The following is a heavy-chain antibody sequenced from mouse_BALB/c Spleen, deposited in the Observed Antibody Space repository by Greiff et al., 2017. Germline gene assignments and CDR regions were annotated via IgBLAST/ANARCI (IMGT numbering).Heavy chain of an antibody. CDR2: ISSGSSTI. J-gene: IGHJ3*01. CDR1: GFTFSSFG. Sequence: EVQRVESGGGLVQPGGSRKLSCAASGFTFSSFGMHWVRQAPEKGLEWVAYISSGSSTIYYADTVKGRFTISRDNPKNTLFLQMTSLRSEDTAMYYCARERRGFAYWGQGTLVTVSA. V-gene: IGHV5-17*02. CDR3: ARERRGFAY.